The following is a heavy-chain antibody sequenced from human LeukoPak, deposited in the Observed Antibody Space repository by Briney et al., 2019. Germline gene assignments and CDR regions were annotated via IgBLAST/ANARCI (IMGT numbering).Heavy chain of an antibody. Sequence: SETLSLTCTVSGGSISSYYWSWIRQPPGKGLEWIGYIYYSGSTNYNPSLKSRVTISVDTSKNQFSLKLSSVTAADTAVYYCARDGYSSSWPYYFDYWGQGTLVTVSS. CDR2: IYYSGST. D-gene: IGHD6-13*01. V-gene: IGHV4-59*01. CDR3: ARDGYSSSWPYYFDY. CDR1: GGSISSYY. J-gene: IGHJ4*02.